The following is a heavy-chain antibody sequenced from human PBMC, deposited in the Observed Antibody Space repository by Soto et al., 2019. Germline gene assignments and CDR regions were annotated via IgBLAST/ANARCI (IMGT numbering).Heavy chain of an antibody. Sequence: QITLKESGPKLVKPTQTLTLTCTFSGFSLSTSGVGVAWIRQPPGKALEWLALIYWDDDKCYSSSLKSRLTXXXXXXXXXXXXXXXXXXXXXXXXXXXXXXXXXXXXXLXGYNYWGQGTLVTVSS. V-gene: IGHV2-5*02. J-gene: IGHJ4*02. CDR2: IYWDDDK. CDR3: XXXXXXXXXXLXGYNY. D-gene: IGHD3-9*01. CDR1: GFSLSTSGVG.